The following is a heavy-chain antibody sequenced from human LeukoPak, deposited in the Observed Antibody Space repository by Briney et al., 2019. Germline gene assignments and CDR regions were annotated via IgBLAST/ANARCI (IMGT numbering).Heavy chain of an antibody. CDR1: GGTFSSYA. J-gene: IGHJ4*02. Sequence: SVKVSCKASGGTFSSYAISWVRQAPGQGLEWMRRIIPIFGIANYAQKFQGRVTITADKSTSTAYMELSSLRSEDTAVYYCAREGPPRGIEVVPPDYWGQGTLVTVSS. CDR2: IIPIFGIA. V-gene: IGHV1-69*04. D-gene: IGHD2-2*01. CDR3: AREGPPRGIEVVPPDY.